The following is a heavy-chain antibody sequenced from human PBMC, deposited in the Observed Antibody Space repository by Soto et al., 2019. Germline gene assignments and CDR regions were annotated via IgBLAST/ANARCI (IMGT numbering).Heavy chain of an antibody. Sequence: LRLSCAASGFTFSSYAMHWVRQAPGKGLEWVAVISYDGSNKYYADSVKGRFTISRDNSKNTLYLQMNSLRAEDTAVYYCARAYSPDYWGQGTLVTSPQ. D-gene: IGHD2-15*01. V-gene: IGHV3-30-3*01. CDR1: GFTFSSYA. CDR3: ARAYSPDY. J-gene: IGHJ4*02. CDR2: ISYDGSNK.